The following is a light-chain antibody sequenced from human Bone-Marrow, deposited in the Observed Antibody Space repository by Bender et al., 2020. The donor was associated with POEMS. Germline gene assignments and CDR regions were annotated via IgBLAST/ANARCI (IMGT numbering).Light chain of an antibody. Sequence: HSALTQPASVSGSPGQSIAISCTGTISDIGGYNYVSWYQQYPGKVPKVIIADVYNRPSGVPDRFSGSKSGTSASLAISGLQSEDEADYYCAAWEDSLNGWVFGGGTKLTVL. CDR2: DVY. CDR1: ISDIGGYNY. CDR3: AAWEDSLNGWV. J-gene: IGLJ3*02. V-gene: IGLV2-14*03.